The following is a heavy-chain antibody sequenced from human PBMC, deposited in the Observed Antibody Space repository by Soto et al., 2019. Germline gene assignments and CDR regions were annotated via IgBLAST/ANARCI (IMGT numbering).Heavy chain of an antibody. CDR3: VKDRSINLYIGDFRH. CDR1: GFTFDDYA. J-gene: IGHJ1*01. V-gene: IGHV3-9*01. Sequence: PGGSLRLSCAASGFTFDDYAMHWVRQVPGKGLEWVSGISWNSGSIGYADSVKGRFAISRDNAKNSLHLQMNSLRAEDTAFYYLVKDRSINLYIGDFRHWGQGTLVTVSS. CDR2: ISWNSGSI. D-gene: IGHD2-8*01.